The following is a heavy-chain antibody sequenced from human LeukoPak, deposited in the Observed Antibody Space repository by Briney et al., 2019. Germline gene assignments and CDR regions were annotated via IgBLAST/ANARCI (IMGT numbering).Heavy chain of an antibody. J-gene: IGHJ4*02. Sequence: GGSLRLSCAASGFTFSSYAMSWVRQAPGKGLDWVSAISASGGSTSYADSVKGRFTISRDSSKNTLYLQMNSLRAVDTAVHYCASQTSGYSGYSSHYWGQGTLVTVSS. CDR2: ISASGGST. V-gene: IGHV3-23*01. CDR1: GFTFSSYA. D-gene: IGHD5-12*01. CDR3: ASQTSGYSGYSSHY.